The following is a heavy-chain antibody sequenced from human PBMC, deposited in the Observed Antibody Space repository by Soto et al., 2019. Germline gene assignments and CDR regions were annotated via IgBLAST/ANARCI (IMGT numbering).Heavy chain of an antibody. D-gene: IGHD4-17*01. CDR3: AKVGDYGDDAGENWFDA. Sequence: EVQLVESGGGLVQPGGSLRLSCAASGFTFFAYWIHWVRQVPGKGLVWVSRINSDGSHTSYADSVRGRFTISRDNSKNTVYLQMNSLTAEDTAVYYWAKVGDYGDDAGENWFDAWGQGSLVTVSS. CDR2: INSDGSHT. J-gene: IGHJ5*02. V-gene: IGHV3-74*01. CDR1: GFTFFAYW.